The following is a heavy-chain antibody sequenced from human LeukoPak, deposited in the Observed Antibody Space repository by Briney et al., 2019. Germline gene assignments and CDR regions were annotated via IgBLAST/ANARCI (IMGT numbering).Heavy chain of an antibody. D-gene: IGHD4-17*01. CDR2: IYTSGST. V-gene: IGHV4-4*07. J-gene: IGHJ4*02. CDR1: GGSFSGYY. CDR3: AREGGYGDPIDY. Sequence: SETLSLTCAVYGGSFSGYYWSWIRQPAGKGLEWIGRIYTSGSTNYNPSLKSRVTISVDTSKNQFSLKLSSVTAADTAVYYCAREGGYGDPIDYWGQGTLVTVSS.